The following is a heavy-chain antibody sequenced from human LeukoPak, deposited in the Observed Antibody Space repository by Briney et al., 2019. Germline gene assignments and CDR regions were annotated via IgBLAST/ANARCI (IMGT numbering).Heavy chain of an antibody. CDR3: AREHPDWYFDL. V-gene: IGHV3-48*03. J-gene: IGHJ2*01. CDR1: GFTFSSYE. Sequence: GGSLRLSCAASGFTFSSYEMNWVRQAPGKGLEWVSYISSSGSTIYYADSVKGRFTISRDNAKNSLYLQMNSLRAEDTAVYYCAREHPDWYFDLWGRGTLVTDSS. CDR2: ISSSGSTI.